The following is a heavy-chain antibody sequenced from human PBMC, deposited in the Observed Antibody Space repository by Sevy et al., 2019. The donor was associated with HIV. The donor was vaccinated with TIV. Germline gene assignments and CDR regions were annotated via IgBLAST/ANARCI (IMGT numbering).Heavy chain of an antibody. CDR3: ARDMEGDSSGWYGGGNFDY. D-gene: IGHD6-19*01. J-gene: IGHJ4*02. V-gene: IGHV3-48*02. CDR2: ISSSSSTI. CDR1: GFTFSSYS. Sequence: GSLRLSCAASGFTFSSYSMNWVRQAPGKGLEWVSYISSSSSTIYYADSVKGRFTISRDNAKNSLYLQMNSLRDEDTAVYYCARDMEGDSSGWYGGGNFDYWGQGTLVTVSS.